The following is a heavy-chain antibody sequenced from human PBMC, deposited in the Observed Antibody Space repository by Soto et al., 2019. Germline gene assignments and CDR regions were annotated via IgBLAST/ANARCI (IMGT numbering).Heavy chain of an antibody. J-gene: IGHJ4*01. CDR1: GFTFSSYT. CDR2: ISGSGGSP. D-gene: IGHD2-15*01. Sequence: EVHVLESGGGLVQPGGSLRLSCAASGFTFSSYTMAWVRQAPGKGLEWVSSISGSGGSPYYADSVQGRFTISRDNYKNTVSLQMNSLRAEDTATYYCTKARCSGDTCYVTDYWGHGTLVIVSS. CDR3: TKARCSGDTCYVTDY. V-gene: IGHV3-23*01.